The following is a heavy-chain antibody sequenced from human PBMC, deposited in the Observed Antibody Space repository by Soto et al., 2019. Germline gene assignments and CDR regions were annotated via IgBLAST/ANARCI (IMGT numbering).Heavy chain of an antibody. D-gene: IGHD3-10*01. V-gene: IGHV3-7*01. CDR2: IKQYGSEN. J-gene: IGHJ6*02. Sequence: GGSLRLSCAASGFTFSGYWMSWARQAPGKGLEWVANIKQYGSENYFVDSVKGRFTISSDNSKSTLYLQMDILRHEDTAVYYCAKEFGWECQLSHTYYNSGMDVWGQGTTVSVSS. CDR3: AKEFGWECQLSHTYYNSGMDV. CDR1: GFTFSGYW.